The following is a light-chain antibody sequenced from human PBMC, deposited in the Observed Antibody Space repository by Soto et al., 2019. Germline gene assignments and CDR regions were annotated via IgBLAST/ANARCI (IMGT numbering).Light chain of an antibody. CDR1: QSISSY. CDR2: DAS. J-gene: IGKJ4*01. V-gene: IGKV3-11*01. CDR3: QQYDNWPVT. Sequence: EVVLTQSPDTLSLPPGERATLSCRASQSISSYLAWYQQKPGQAPRLLIYDASSRATGIPARFSGSGSGTDFTLTINSLQSEDFAIYYCQQYDNWPVTFGGGTKVELK.